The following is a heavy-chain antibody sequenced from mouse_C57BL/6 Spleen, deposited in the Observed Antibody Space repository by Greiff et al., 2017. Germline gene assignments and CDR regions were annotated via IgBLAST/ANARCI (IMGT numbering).Heavy chain of an antibody. Sequence: VQLQQSGAELVKPGASVKISCKASGYAFSSYWMNWVKQRPGQGLEWIGQIYPGDGDTNYNGKFKGKATLTADKSSRTAYMQLSSLTSEDSAVYFCAGSGWDKVDDWGQGTTLTVSS. CDR3: AGSGWDKVDD. D-gene: IGHD4-1*01. V-gene: IGHV1-80*01. CDR2: IYPGDGDT. J-gene: IGHJ2*01. CDR1: GYAFSSYW.